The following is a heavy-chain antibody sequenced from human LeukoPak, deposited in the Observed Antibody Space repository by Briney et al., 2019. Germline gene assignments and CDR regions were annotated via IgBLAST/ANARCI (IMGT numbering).Heavy chain of an antibody. V-gene: IGHV4-34*01. CDR2: IYHSGST. CDR3: ARGVLLWFGELLSYNWFDP. J-gene: IGHJ5*02. D-gene: IGHD3-10*01. Sequence: PSETLSLTCAVYGGSFSGYYWSWIRQPPGEGLEWIGEIYHSGSTNYNPSLKSRVTISVDTSKNQFSLKPSSVTAADTAVYYCARGVLLWFGELLSYNWFDPWGQGTLVTVSS. CDR1: GGSFSGYY.